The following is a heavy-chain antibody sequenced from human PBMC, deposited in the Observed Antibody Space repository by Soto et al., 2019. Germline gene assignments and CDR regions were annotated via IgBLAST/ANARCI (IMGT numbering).Heavy chain of an antibody. CDR1: GFTFSSYG. CDR2: IWYDGSKK. Sequence: GGSLRLSCAASGFTFSSYGMHWVRQAPGKGLEWVAVIWYDGSKKYYGDSAKGRFTISRDDSKNTLYLQMNSLTAEDTAMYYCATDEGLTILAHWGQGTLVTVSS. D-gene: IGHD3-3*01. J-gene: IGHJ4*02. V-gene: IGHV3-33*01. CDR3: ATDEGLTILAH.